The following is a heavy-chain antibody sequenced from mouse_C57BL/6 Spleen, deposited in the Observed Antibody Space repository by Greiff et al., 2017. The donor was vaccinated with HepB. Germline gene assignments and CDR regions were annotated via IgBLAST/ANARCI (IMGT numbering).Heavy chain of an antibody. Sequence: EVTLVESGGGLVKPGGSLKLSCAASGFTFSDYGSHWVRQAPEKGLEWVAYSSSGSSTIYYADTVKGRFTISRDNAKNTLFLQMTSLRSEDTAMYYCARRDGKNWYFDVWGTGTTVTVSS. CDR2: SSSGSSTI. V-gene: IGHV5-17*01. CDR1: GFTFSDYG. CDR3: ARRDGKNWYFDV. D-gene: IGHD2-3*01. J-gene: IGHJ1*03.